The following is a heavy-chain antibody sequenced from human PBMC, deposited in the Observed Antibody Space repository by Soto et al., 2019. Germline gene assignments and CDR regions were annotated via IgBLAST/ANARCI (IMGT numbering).Heavy chain of an antibody. D-gene: IGHD2-15*01. Sequence: QVQLVQSGAEVKKPGASVKVSCKASGYAFTSYHMHWVRQAPGQGLQGMGIINPSGGSTFYAQKFQGRVTMTRDTSTSTVYMDLSRLRSEDTAVYYCARVYCSGGGCYSIDYWGQGTLVTVSS. CDR1: GYAFTSYH. V-gene: IGHV1-46*03. J-gene: IGHJ4*02. CDR3: ARVYCSGGGCYSIDY. CDR2: INPSGGST.